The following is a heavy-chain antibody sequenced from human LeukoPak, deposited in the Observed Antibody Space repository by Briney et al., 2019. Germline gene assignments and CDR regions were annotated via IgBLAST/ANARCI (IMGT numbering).Heavy chain of an antibody. D-gene: IGHD5-18*01. V-gene: IGHV3-15*01. Sequence: PGGSLRLSCAASGITFSNAWMSWFRQAPGKGLEWVGRIKSKTDGGTTDYAAPVKGRFTISRDDSKNTLYLQMNSLKTEDTAVYYCTTDYRIQLWLPDFDYWGQGTLVTVSS. CDR1: GITFSNAW. J-gene: IGHJ4*02. CDR2: IKSKTDGGTT. CDR3: TTDYRIQLWLPDFDY.